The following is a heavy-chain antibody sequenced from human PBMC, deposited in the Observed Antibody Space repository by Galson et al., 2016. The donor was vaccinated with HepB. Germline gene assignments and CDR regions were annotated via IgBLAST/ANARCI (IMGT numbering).Heavy chain of an antibody. V-gene: IGHV4-4*02. CDR3: ARDNDCSGGDCYSNWFDP. Sequence: EPLSLTCAVSGDSIGSGKWWSWVRQPPGKGLDWIGEVYHSGRANYNPSLKSRVTISVDLSKNHFSLKLDSLTAADTAVYYCARDNDCSGGDCYSNWFDPWGHGTLVTVSS. CDR1: GDSIGSGKW. CDR2: VYHSGRA. D-gene: IGHD2-21*02. J-gene: IGHJ5*02.